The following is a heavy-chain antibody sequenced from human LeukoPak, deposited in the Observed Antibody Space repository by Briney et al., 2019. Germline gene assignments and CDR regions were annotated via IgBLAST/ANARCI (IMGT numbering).Heavy chain of an antibody. CDR2: IYYSGGP. J-gene: IGHJ6*02. V-gene: IGHV4-59*01. D-gene: IGHD2-8*01. Sequence: SETLSLTCTVSGGSINSYFWSWIRRPPGKGLEWIGYIYYSGGPNYSPSLKSRVTISLDTSKNQFSLSLSSVTAADTAVYYCAGVYSYGMDVWGQGTTVTVSS. CDR3: AGVYSYGMDV. CDR1: GGSINSYF.